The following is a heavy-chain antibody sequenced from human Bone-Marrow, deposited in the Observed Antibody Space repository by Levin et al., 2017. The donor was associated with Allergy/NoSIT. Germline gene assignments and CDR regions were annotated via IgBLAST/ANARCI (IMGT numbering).Heavy chain of an antibody. J-gene: IGHJ5*02. CDR2: IIPVFGST. D-gene: IGHD3-3*01. Sequence: ASVKVSCKTSGDTFSHYAISWVRQAPGQGLEWMGGIIPVFGSTNYAPKFQGKITITADTSTNTAYLELSGLKSEDTAVYYCARDLGFLGILNWLDPWGQGTLVIVSS. CDR1: GDTFSHYA. CDR3: ARDLGFLGILNWLDP. V-gene: IGHV1-69*06.